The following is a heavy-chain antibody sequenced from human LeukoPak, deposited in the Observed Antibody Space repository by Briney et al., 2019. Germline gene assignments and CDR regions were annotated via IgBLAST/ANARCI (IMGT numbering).Heavy chain of an antibody. D-gene: IGHD3-9*01. CDR3: ARDRGYNDILTGYYGFDY. CDR1: GYTFTSYG. Sequence: GASVKVSCKASGYTFTSYGISWVRQAPGQGLEWMGWISAYNGNTNYAQKLQGRVTMTTDTSTSTAYMELRSLRSDDTAVYYCARDRGYNDILTGYYGFDYWGQGTLVTVSS. V-gene: IGHV1-18*01. CDR2: ISAYNGNT. J-gene: IGHJ4*02.